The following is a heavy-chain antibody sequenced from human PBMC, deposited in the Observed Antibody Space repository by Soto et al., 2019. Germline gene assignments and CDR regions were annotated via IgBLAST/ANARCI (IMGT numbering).Heavy chain of an antibody. CDR1: GFTFSSQD. CDR3: TTIHVTTSFLWAFDL. V-gene: IGHV3-23*01. D-gene: IGHD2-2*02. CDR2: ITGSGGRT. Sequence: EVQLLESGGGLAQPGGSLKLSCEASGFTFSSQDMSWVRQAPGKGLYWVSSITGSGGRTYFADSVKGLCTISRDNSKNTLYLEMTSLRVEDTAIYDCTTIHVTTSFLWAFDLWGPGTMVTVSS. J-gene: IGHJ3*01.